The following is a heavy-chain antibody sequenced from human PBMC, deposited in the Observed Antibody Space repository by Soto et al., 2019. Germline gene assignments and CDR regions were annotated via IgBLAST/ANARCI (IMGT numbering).Heavy chain of an antibody. CDR1: GNTFSTYG. CDR3: ARTRPRGGSDAFDI. CDR2: VYPGDSDT. V-gene: IGHV5-51*01. Sequence: PXDSLKVSWQCSGNTFSTYGIALVLQLPGKGLEWVGVVYPGDSDTRYSPSFQGQVTISADKSTSTVYLQWNTLKTSDTAIYYCARTRPRGGSDAFDICGQRTLVTVSS. J-gene: IGHJ3*02.